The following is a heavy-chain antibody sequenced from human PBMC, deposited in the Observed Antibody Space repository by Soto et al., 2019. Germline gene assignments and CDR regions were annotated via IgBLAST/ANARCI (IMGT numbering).Heavy chain of an antibody. Sequence: SETLSLTCTVSGDSIISSDFYWGWVRQPPGKGLEWIGSIFYLGSSYYNPSLKSRVTMSVDTSKNQFSLRLRSVTAADTALYFFARHSLALRKNNWFDPWGQGIMVTVSS. CDR3: ARHSLALRKNNWFDP. CDR1: GDSIISSDFY. D-gene: IGHD3-3*02. V-gene: IGHV4-39*01. J-gene: IGHJ5*02. CDR2: IFYLGSS.